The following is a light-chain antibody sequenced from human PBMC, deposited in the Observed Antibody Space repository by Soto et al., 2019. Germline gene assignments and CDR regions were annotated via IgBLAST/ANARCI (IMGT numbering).Light chain of an antibody. Sequence: EIVMAQSPATLSVARGERASLSCRASQSVSSNLSWYQQKPGQAPRLLIYGASPRATGIPARFSGSGSGTEFTLTISSLQSEDFAVYYCQQYNNWPPITFGQGTRLEI. V-gene: IGKV3-15*01. CDR1: QSVSSN. CDR3: QQYNNWPPIT. CDR2: GAS. J-gene: IGKJ5*01.